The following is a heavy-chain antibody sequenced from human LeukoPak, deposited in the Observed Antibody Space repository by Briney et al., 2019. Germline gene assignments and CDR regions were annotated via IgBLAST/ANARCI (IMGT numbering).Heavy chain of an antibody. CDR1: GGTFSSYA. J-gene: IGHJ4*02. V-gene: IGHV1-69*05. Sequence: SVKVSCKASGGTFSSYAISWVRQAPGQGLEWMGGIIPIFGTANYAQKFQGRVTITTDESTSTAYMELSSPRSEDTAVYYCARDQEWEQWTSIDYWGQGTLVTVSS. D-gene: IGHD1-26*01. CDR2: IIPIFGTA. CDR3: ARDQEWEQWTSIDY.